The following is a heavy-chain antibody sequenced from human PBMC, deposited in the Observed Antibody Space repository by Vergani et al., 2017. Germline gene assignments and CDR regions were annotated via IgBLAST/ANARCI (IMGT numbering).Heavy chain of an antibody. J-gene: IGHJ4*02. CDR3: ARDAPFDYYDSSGHDY. CDR1: GFTFSSYS. CDR2: ISSSSSYI. D-gene: IGHD3-22*01. Sequence: VQLVESGGGVVQPGRSLRLSCAASGFTFSSYSMNWVRQAPGKGLEWVSSISSSSSYIYYADSVKGRFTISRDNAKNSLYLQMNSLRAEDTAVYYCARDAPFDYYDSSGHDYWGQGTLVTVSS. V-gene: IGHV3-21*01.